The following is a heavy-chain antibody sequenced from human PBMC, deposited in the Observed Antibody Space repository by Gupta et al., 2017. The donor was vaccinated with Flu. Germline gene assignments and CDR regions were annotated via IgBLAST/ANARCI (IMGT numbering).Heavy chain of an antibody. CDR1: GYTFTGYY. CDR3: ARDVLSLGELLPALGY. CDR2: INPNSGGT. V-gene: IGHV1-2*02. Sequence: QVQLVQSGAEVKKPGASVKVSCKASGYTFTGYYMHWVRQAPGQGLEWMGWINPNSGGTNYAQKFQGRVTMTRDTSISTAYMELSRLRSDDTAVYYCARDVLSLGELLPALGYWGQGTLVTVSS. J-gene: IGHJ4*02. D-gene: IGHD1-26*01.